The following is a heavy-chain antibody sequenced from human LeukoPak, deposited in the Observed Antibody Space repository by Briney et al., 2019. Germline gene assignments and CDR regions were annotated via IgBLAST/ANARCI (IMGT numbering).Heavy chain of an antibody. CDR3: ARVLTTDWFDP. J-gene: IGHJ5*02. CDR1: GGSISSGDYY. CDR2: IYYSGST. Sequence: SQTLSLTCTVSGGSISSGDYYWSWIHQPPGKGLEWIGYIYYSGSTYYNPSLKSRVTISVDTSKNQFSLKLSSVTAADTAVYYCARVLTTDWFDPWGQGTLVTVSS. V-gene: IGHV4-30-4*01. D-gene: IGHD4-11*01.